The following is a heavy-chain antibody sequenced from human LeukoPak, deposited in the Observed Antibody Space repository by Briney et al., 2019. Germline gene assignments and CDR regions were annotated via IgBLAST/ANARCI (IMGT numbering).Heavy chain of an antibody. CDR2: IKQDGSEK. CDR3: AKPRYYYDSSGYSPFDY. CDR1: GFTFSSYW. V-gene: IGHV3-7*01. D-gene: IGHD3-22*01. J-gene: IGHJ4*02. Sequence: GGSLRLSCAASGFTFSSYWMSWVRQAPGKGLEWVANIKQDGSEKYYADSVKGRFTISRDNSKNTLYLQMNSLRAEDTAVYYCAKPRYYYDSSGYSPFDYWGQGTLVTVSS.